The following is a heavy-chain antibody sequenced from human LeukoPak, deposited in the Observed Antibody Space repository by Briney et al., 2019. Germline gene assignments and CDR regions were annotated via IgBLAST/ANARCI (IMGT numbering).Heavy chain of an antibody. D-gene: IGHD3-22*01. CDR2: IYYSGST. V-gene: IGHV4-31*03. J-gene: IGHJ3*02. CDR3: ARGYYYDSSGYFAPDAFDI. CDR1: GGSISSGGYY. Sequence: SETLSLTCTVSGGSISSGGYYWSWIRQHPGKGLEWIGYIYYSGSTYYNPSLKSRVTISVDTSKNQFSLKLSSVTAADTAVYYCARGYYYDSSGYFAPDAFDIWGQGTMVTVSS.